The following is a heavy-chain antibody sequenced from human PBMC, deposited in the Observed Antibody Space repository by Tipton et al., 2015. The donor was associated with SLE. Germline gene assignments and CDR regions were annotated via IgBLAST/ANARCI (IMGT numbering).Heavy chain of an antibody. Sequence: TLSLTCTVSGGSINHYYWSWIRQPPGKGLEWIAYIHYSGSASYNPSLKSRVTMSVDTSKNKFSLQLTSVTAADTAGNYCAIDPSTVTSDPYYGMDVWGQGTSVT. V-gene: IGHV4-59*01. CDR3: AIDPSTVTSDPYYGMDV. CDR2: IHYSGSA. J-gene: IGHJ6*02. CDR1: GGSINHYY. D-gene: IGHD4-17*01.